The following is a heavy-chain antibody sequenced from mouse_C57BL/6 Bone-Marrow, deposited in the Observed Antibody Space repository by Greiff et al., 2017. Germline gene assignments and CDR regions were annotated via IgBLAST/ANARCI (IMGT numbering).Heavy chain of an antibody. D-gene: IGHD1-2*01. J-gene: IGHJ1*03. CDR3: ARLSTASDWYFDV. V-gene: IGHV5-2*01. CDR2: INSDGGST. CDR1: EYEFPSHD. Sequence: EVKLVESGGGLVQPGESLTLSCESNEYEFPSHDMSWVRKTPEKRLELVAAINSDGGSTYYPDPMERRFIISRDNTKKTLYLQMSSLRSEDTALYYCARLSTASDWYFDVWGTGTTVTVSS.